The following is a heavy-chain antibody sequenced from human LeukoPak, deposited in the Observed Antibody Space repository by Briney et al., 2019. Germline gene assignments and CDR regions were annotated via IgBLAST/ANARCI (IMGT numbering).Heavy chain of an antibody. V-gene: IGHV4-30-2*01. Sequence: NSPQTPSLTCDVSGASISRGGYSWSWIRQPPGKGLEWIGYIYHSGSTYYNPSLKSRVTISMDRSKNQFSLKLSSVTAADTAVYYCARHLYGSGSPLDYWGQGILVTVSS. D-gene: IGHD3-10*01. J-gene: IGHJ4*02. CDR1: GASISRGGYS. CDR2: IYHSGST. CDR3: ARHLYGSGSPLDY.